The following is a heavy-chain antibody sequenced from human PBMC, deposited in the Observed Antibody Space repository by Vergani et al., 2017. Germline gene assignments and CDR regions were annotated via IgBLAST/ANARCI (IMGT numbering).Heavy chain of an antibody. J-gene: IGHJ2*01. CDR3: ARDLGYGDYVWYFDL. D-gene: IGHD4-17*01. V-gene: IGHV4-61*05. Sequence: QLQLQESGPGLVKPSETLSLMCTVSGGSISSSSYYWGWIRQPPGKGLEWIGYIYYSGSTNYNPSLKSRVTISVDTSKNQFSLKLSSVTAADTAVYYCARDLGYGDYVWYFDLWGRGTLVTVSS. CDR2: IYYSGST. CDR1: GGSISSSSYY.